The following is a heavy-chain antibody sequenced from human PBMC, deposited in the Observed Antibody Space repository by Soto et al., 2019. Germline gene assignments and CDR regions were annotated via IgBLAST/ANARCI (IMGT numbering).Heavy chain of an antibody. V-gene: IGHV5-51*01. CDR3: ARYYYDSSGYQLTAFDI. CDR2: IYPGDSDT. D-gene: IGHD3-22*01. CDR1: GYSFTSYW. J-gene: IGHJ3*02. Sequence: PGESLKISCKGSGYSFTSYWIGWVRQMPGKGLEWMGIIYPGDSDTRYSPSFQGQVTISANKSISTAYLQWSSLKASDTAMYYCARYYYDSSGYQLTAFDIWGQGTMVTVSS.